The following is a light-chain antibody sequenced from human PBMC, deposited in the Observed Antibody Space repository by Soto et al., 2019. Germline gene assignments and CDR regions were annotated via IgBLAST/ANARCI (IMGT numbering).Light chain of an antibody. V-gene: IGLV2-14*01. J-gene: IGLJ3*02. CDR3: SSYTVSTTLVL. Sequence: QSVLTQPASVSGSPGQSITISCTGTSSDVGGYNFVSWYQQHPGKAPKLMIYAVNNRPSGVSDRFSGSKSGNTASLTISGLQAEDEADYYCSSYTVSTTLVLFGGGTQLTVL. CDR1: SSDVGGYNF. CDR2: AVN.